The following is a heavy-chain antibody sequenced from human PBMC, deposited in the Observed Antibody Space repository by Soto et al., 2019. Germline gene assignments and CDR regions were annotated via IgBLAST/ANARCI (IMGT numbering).Heavy chain of an antibody. V-gene: IGHV1-24*01. Sequence: ASVKVSCKVSGYTLTELSMHWVRQAPGKGLEWMGGFDPEDGETIYAQKFQGRVTMTEDTSTDTAYMELSSLGSEDTAVYYCATGLKWFGESFNWFDPWGQGTLVTVSS. D-gene: IGHD3-10*01. CDR2: FDPEDGET. CDR1: GYTLTELS. J-gene: IGHJ5*02. CDR3: ATGLKWFGESFNWFDP.